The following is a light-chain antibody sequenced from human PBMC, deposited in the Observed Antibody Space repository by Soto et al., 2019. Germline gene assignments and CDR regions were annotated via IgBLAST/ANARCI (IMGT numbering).Light chain of an antibody. Sequence: QSALTQPASVSGSPGQSITISCTGTSSDIGGYNYVSWYQQHPGQAPKLMIFDVSNRPSGVSTHFSGSKSGDTASLTISGLQAEDEADYYCYSYRSGSSTPYVFGTGTKLTVL. J-gene: IGLJ1*01. CDR3: YSYRSGSSTPYV. V-gene: IGLV2-14*03. CDR1: SSDIGGYNY. CDR2: DVS.